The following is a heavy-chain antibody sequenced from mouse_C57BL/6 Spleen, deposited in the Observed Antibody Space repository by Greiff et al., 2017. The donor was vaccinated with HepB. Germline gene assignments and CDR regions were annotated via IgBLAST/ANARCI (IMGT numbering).Heavy chain of an antibody. V-gene: IGHV5-16*01. CDR3: ARDLGGALDY. D-gene: IGHD1-1*02. Sequence: EVKVVESEGGLVQPGSSMKLSCTASGFTFSDYYMAWVRQVPEKGLEWVANINYDGSSTYYLDSLKSRFIISRDNAKNILYLQMSSLKSEDTATYYCARDLGGALDYWGQGTTLTVSS. CDR2: INYDGSST. J-gene: IGHJ2*01. CDR1: GFTFSDYY.